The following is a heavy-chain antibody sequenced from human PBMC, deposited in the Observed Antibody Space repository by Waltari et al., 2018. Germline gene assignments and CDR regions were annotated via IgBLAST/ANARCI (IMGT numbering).Heavy chain of an antibody. D-gene: IGHD3-10*01. Sequence: EVQLLQSGTELKKPGSTVNISCQVSGYRFTESYIHWVQQAPGKGPEWMGLVDPEDGETIYAERFQGRVTITADTSTETAFMELSSLTSDDTAVYYCVTALGDRSSASRPFDVWGLGTLITVSS. J-gene: IGHJ3*01. V-gene: IGHV1-69-2*01. CDR2: VDPEDGET. CDR3: VTALGDRSSASRPFDV. CDR1: GYRFTESY.